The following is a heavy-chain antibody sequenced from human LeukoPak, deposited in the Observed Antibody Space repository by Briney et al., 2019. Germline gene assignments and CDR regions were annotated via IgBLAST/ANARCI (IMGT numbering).Heavy chain of an antibody. D-gene: IGHD4-17*01. CDR1: GFTFGNYG. CDR2: ISYDGSSE. Sequence: PGGSLRLSCAVSGFTFGNYGMHWVRQAPGKGLEWEALISYDGSSEYYAGSVKGRFTISRDNSKITVYLQMNSLKAEDTAVYYCAKEPYNYGDYGAEGLDVGGQGTTVTVS. V-gene: IGHV3-30*18. CDR3: AKEPYNYGDYGAEGLDV. J-gene: IGHJ6*02.